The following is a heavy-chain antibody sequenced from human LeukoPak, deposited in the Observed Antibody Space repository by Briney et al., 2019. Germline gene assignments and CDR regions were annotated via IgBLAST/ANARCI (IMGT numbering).Heavy chain of an antibody. V-gene: IGHV3-23*01. Sequence: GGSLRLSCAASGFTLSNYAMSWVRQAPGKGLEWVSAISSSGGTTYYANSVKGRFTISRDNSKTTLYLQMNSLRAEDTAVYYCAKLLGDYVWGSYPADYWGQGTLVTASS. CDR2: ISSSGGTT. CDR1: GFTLSNYA. D-gene: IGHD3-16*01. CDR3: AKLLGDYVWGSYPADY. J-gene: IGHJ4*02.